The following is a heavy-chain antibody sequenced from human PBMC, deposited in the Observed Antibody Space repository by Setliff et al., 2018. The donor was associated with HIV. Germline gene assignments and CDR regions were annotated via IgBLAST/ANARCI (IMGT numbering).Heavy chain of an antibody. D-gene: IGHD4-17*01. V-gene: IGHV4-59*01. J-gene: IGHJ3*01. CDR2: IYFTGSS. Sequence: SETLSLTCTVSGGSISNYYWSWIRQPPGKGLEWIGSIYFTGSSDNNPSLKSRVTLSVDTSKHQFSLKLSSVTAADTAVYYCARVQMAYAAFDVWGQGTRVTVS. CDR3: ARVQMAYAAFDV. CDR1: GGSISNYY.